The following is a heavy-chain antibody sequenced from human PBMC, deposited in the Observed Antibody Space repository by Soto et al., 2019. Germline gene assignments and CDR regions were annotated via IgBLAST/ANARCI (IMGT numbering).Heavy chain of an antibody. CDR3: ARDRGPSSGYYPYWFDP. D-gene: IGHD3-22*01. Sequence: SVKVSCKASGGTFSGYAISWVRQAPGQGLEWMGEIIPIFGTANYAQKFQGRVTITADESTSTAYMELSSLRSEDTAVYYCARDRGPSSGYYPYWFDPWGQGTLVTVSS. J-gene: IGHJ5*02. V-gene: IGHV1-69*13. CDR2: IIPIFGTA. CDR1: GGTFSGYA.